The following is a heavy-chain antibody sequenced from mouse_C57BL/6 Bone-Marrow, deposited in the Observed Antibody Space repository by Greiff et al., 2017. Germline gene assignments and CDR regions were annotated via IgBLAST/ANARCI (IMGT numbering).Heavy chain of an antibody. CDR2: IYPRSGNT. Sequence: VQLQQSGAELARPGASVKLSCKASGYTFTSYGISWVKQRTGQGLEWIGEIYPRSGNTYYNEKFKGKATLTADKSSSTAYMDLRSLTSEDSAVYFCARMRYFYAKDCWGQGTSVTVAS. CDR1: GYTFTSYG. CDR3: ARMRYFYAKDC. V-gene: IGHV1-81*01. J-gene: IGHJ4*01.